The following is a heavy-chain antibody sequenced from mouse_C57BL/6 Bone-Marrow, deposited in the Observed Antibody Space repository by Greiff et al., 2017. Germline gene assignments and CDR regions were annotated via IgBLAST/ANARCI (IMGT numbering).Heavy chain of an antibody. CDR3: ARDKYWAMDY. CDR2: IRYSGST. J-gene: IGHJ4*01. Sequence: EVQLVESGPGMVKPSQSLSLTCTATGYSFTSGYDWHWIRHFPGNKLEWMGYIRYSGSTNYNPTLKSRISITHDTTKNPFFLKLKSVTTEDTAKYYCARDKYWAMDYWGQGTSGTVSS. CDR1: GYSFTSGYD. D-gene: IGHD4-1*01. V-gene: IGHV3-1*01.